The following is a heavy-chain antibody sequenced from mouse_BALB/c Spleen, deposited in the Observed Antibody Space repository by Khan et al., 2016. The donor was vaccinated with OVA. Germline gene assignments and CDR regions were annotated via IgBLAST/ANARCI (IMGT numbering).Heavy chain of an antibody. J-gene: IGHJ4*01. V-gene: IGHV2-9*02. CDR3: STIVYGNRYYSMDY. CDR1: GFSSTNYG. CDR2: IWAGGST. D-gene: IGHD2-1*01. Sequence: QVQLKDSGPGLVAPSQSLSITCTVSGFSSTNYGVNWVRQPPGKGLEWLGVIWAGGSTNYNSALMSRLSISKDKSKSQVFLRMNSLKTDDTAVYYCSTIVYGNRYYSMDYWGQGTSVTVSS.